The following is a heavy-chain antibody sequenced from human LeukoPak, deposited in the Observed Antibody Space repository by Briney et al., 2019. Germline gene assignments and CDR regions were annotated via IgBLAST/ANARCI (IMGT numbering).Heavy chain of an antibody. V-gene: IGHV4-61*05. D-gene: IGHD5-18*01. J-gene: IGHJ4*02. CDR1: GGSISSSNSY. Sequence: SETLSLTCIVFGGSISSSNSYWDWIRQPPGRGLEWIGDISHSGTINYNPSLKSRVTISVDTSKNQFSLKLTSVTAADTAVYFCARGVNNYGFGFYFDYWGQGTLVTVSS. CDR2: ISHSGTI. CDR3: ARGVNNYGFGFYFDY.